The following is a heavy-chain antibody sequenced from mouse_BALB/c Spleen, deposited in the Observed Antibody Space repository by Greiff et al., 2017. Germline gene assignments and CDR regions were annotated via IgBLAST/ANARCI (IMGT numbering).Heavy chain of an antibody. J-gene: IGHJ2*01. Sequence: EVKLMESGGGLVKPGGSLKLSCAASGFTFSSYAMSWVRQTPEKRLEWVASISSGGSTYYPDSVKGRFTISRDNARNILYLQMSSLRSEDTAMYYCARDYYGFDHWGQGTTLTVSS. V-gene: IGHV5-6-5*01. D-gene: IGHD1-1*01. CDR2: ISSGGST. CDR3: ARDYYGFDH. CDR1: GFTFSSYA.